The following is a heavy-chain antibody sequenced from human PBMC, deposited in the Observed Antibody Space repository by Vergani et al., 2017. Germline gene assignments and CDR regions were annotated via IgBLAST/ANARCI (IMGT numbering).Heavy chain of an antibody. CDR1: GDSISPYF. CDR3: ARGGWLVPGV. CDR2: ISYSGDT. D-gene: IGHD2-21*02. J-gene: IGHJ4*02. V-gene: IGHV4-59*01. Sequence: QVQLHESGPGLVKPSETLSLTCTVSGDSISPYFWTWIRQPPGQGLEWIGYISYSGDTNCAPSLKSRVSISLDTSKNQFSLQVNSVTPSDTAVYYCARGGWLVPGVWGQGTLVTVPS.